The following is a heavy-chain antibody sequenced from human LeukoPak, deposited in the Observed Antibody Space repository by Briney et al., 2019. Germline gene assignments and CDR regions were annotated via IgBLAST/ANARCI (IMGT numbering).Heavy chain of an antibody. D-gene: IGHD3-16*01. CDR3: ARGGRSHYAPFDY. Sequence: SETLSLTCTVSGGSISSYYWSWIRQPPGKGLEWIGYLYYTGSTNYDPSLKSRVTISLDASKDQFSLKLRSVTAADTAVYYCARGGRSHYAPFDYWGQGTLVTVS. CDR1: GGSISSYY. CDR2: LYYTGST. J-gene: IGHJ4*02. V-gene: IGHV4-59*01.